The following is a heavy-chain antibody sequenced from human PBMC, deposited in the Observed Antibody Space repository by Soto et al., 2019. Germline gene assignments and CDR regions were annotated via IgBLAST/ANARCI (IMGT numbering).Heavy chain of an antibody. V-gene: IGHV3-15*01. CDR2: IKSKPDGGTT. CDR1: GFTFSNTY. Sequence: EVQLVESGGGLVKPGASLRLSCAASGFTFSNTYMSWVRQAPGKGLEWVGRIKSKPDGGTTDYAAPVKGRFTIARDDSKNTVYLQMNSLKTEDTAVYYCATDRADYWGQGTLVTVSS. CDR3: ATDRADY. J-gene: IGHJ4*02.